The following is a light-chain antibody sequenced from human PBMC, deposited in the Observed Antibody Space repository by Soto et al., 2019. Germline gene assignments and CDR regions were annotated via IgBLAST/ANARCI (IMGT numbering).Light chain of an antibody. Sequence: DIQMTQSPSTLSGSVGDRVTITCRASQTISSWLAWYQQKPGKAPKLLIYKASTLKSGVPSRFSGSGSGTEFTLTISSLQPDDFATYYSQHDNRYSEAFGQGTKVELK. CDR2: KAS. V-gene: IGKV1-5*03. J-gene: IGKJ1*01. CDR1: QTISSW. CDR3: QHDNRYSEA.